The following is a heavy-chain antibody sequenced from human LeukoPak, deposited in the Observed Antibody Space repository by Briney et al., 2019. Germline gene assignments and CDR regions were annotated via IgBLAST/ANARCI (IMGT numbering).Heavy chain of an antibody. J-gene: IGHJ4*02. CDR3: ARGVVGDY. CDR2: IYYSGST. Sequence: SETLSLTCTVSGGSINNSSYYWGWIRQPPGKGLEWIGSIYYSGSTYYNPSLKSRVTISVDTSKSQFSLKLSSVTAADTAVYYCARGVVGDYWGQGTLVIVSS. D-gene: IGHD2-15*01. CDR1: GGSINNSSYY. V-gene: IGHV4-39*07.